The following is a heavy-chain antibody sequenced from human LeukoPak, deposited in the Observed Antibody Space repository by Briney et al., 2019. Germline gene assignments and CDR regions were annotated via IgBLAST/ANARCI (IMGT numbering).Heavy chain of an antibody. Sequence: PSETLSLTCTVSGASISSGGNYWSWIRQPAGEGLEWVGRIYTSGSTNYNPSLKGRVTISVDTSKNQFSLKLSSVTAADTAVYYCARSPDSSNFFTGSYDYWGQGTLVTVSS. J-gene: IGHJ4*02. CDR2: IYTSGST. CDR3: ARSPDSSNFFTGSYDY. V-gene: IGHV4-61*02. D-gene: IGHD6-13*01. CDR1: GASISSGGNY.